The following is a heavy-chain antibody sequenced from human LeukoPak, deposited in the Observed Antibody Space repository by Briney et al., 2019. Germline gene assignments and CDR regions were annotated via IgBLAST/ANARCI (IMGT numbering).Heavy chain of an antibody. D-gene: IGHD2/OR15-2a*01. CDR2: IYYSGNT. Sequence: PSETLSLTCTVSGGSISRYYWSWIRQPPGKGLEWIGYIYYSGNTTYNPSLKSRVTISVDTSKNQFSLKLSSVTAADTAVYYCARGRTTFDYWGQGTLVTVSS. CDR3: ARGRTTFDY. V-gene: IGHV4-59*01. CDR1: GGSISRYY. J-gene: IGHJ4*02.